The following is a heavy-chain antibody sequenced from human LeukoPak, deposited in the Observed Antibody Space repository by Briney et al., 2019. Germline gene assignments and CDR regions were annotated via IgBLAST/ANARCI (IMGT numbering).Heavy chain of an antibody. CDR2: ISRGGIS. CDR1: GFTFSVYD. D-gene: IGHD1-1*01. CDR3: SKKGQADDDGKPD. Sequence: GGSLRLSCAASGFTFSVYDMYWIRQSPGKGLECVSVISRGGISYYADSVKGRFTISRDNSKNTLYLQMDSLRAEDTAVYYCSKKGQADDDGKPDWGQGTLVTVSP. J-gene: IGHJ4*02. V-gene: IGHV3-23*01.